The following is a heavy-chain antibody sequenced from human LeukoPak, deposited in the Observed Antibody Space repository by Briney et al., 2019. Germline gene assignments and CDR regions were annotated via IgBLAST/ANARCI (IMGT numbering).Heavy chain of an antibody. CDR3: ARAPVPDSYGSGSYYKRGYYYYGMDV. CDR1: GGSFSGYY. D-gene: IGHD3-10*01. CDR2: INHSGST. J-gene: IGHJ6*04. V-gene: IGHV4-34*01. Sequence: PSETLSLTCAVYGGSFSGYYWRWVRQPPGKGLEWGGEINHSGSTNYNPSLKRGVTISVDTSKKKFSLKLSSVTAADTAVYYCARAPVPDSYGSGSYYKRGYYYYGMDVWGKGTTVTVSS.